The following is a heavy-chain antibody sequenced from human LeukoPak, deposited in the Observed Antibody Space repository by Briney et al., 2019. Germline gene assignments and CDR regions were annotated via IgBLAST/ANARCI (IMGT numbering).Heavy chain of an antibody. Sequence: KPSETLSLTCAVSGYSISSGYYWGWIRQPPRKGLQWIGSIYHSGSTSYNPSLKSRVTISVDTSKNQFSLKLSSVTAADTAVYYCARDRDWGLYWYFDLWGRGTLVTVSS. V-gene: IGHV4-38-2*02. CDR3: ARDRDWGLYWYFDL. J-gene: IGHJ2*01. D-gene: IGHD3/OR15-3a*01. CDR2: IYHSGST. CDR1: GYSISSGYY.